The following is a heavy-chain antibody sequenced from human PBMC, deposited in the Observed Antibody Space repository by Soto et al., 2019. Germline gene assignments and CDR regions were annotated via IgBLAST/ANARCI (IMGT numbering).Heavy chain of an antibody. CDR3: AKTPGVITVITSFDH. CDR1: GFTFSDYY. J-gene: IGHJ4*02. CDR2: ISSSSSYT. V-gene: IGHV3-11*06. D-gene: IGHD3-16*01. Sequence: GGSLRLSCAASGFTFSDYYMSWIRQAPGKGLEWVSYISSSSSYTNYADSVKGRFTISRDNAKNSLYLQMNSLRAEDTAVYYCAKTPGVITVITSFDHWGQGTPVTVSS.